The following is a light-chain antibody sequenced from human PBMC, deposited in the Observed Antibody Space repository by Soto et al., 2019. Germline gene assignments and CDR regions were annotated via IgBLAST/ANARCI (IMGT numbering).Light chain of an antibody. CDR3: AAWDDSLSGVV. CDR1: SSNIGSNY. V-gene: IGLV1-47*02. J-gene: IGLJ2*01. CDR2: SNN. Sequence: QAAVTQPPSASGTPGQRVTISCSGSSSNIGSNYVYWYQQLPGTAPKLLIYSNNQRPSGVPDRFSGSKSGTSASLAISGLRSEDEADYYCAAWDDSLSGVVFGGGTKLTVL.